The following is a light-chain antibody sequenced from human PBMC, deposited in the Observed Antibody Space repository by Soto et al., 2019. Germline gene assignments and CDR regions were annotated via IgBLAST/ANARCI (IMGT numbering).Light chain of an antibody. J-gene: IGKJ4*01. CDR1: QTISSW. CDR3: QHLNSYPLT. Sequence: DIQMTQSPSTLSGSVGDRVTITCRASQTISSWLAWYQQKPGKAPKLLIYDASTLKSGVPSRFSGSGSGTEFSLTISNLQPEDFATYYCQHLNSYPLTFGGGTKVDIK. V-gene: IGKV1-5*01. CDR2: DAS.